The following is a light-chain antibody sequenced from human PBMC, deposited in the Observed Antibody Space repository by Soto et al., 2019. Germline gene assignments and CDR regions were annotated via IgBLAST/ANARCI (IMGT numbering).Light chain of an antibody. Sequence: DIQMPQSPSSLSAYVGARVTITCRASQSISSYLNWYQQKPGKAPNLLIYDASTLHSGVPSRFSGGGSGTDFTLTISSLQPEEFATYYCKQVNVYPSTFGGGTKVDIK. V-gene: IGKV1-39*01. J-gene: IGKJ4*01. CDR3: KQVNVYPST. CDR2: DAS. CDR1: QSISSY.